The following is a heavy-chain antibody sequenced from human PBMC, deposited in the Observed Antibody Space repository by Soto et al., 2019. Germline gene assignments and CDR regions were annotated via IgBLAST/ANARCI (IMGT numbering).Heavy chain of an antibody. Sequence: GGSLRLSCAASGFTFSSYAMSWVHQAPGKGLEWVSAISGSGGSTYYADSVKGRFTISRDNSKNTLYLQMNSLRAEDTAVYYCAKGRTMVRGVNPIDYWGQGTLVTVSS. CDR1: GFTFSSYA. CDR3: AKGRTMVRGVNPIDY. CDR2: ISGSGGST. D-gene: IGHD3-10*01. V-gene: IGHV3-23*01. J-gene: IGHJ4*02.